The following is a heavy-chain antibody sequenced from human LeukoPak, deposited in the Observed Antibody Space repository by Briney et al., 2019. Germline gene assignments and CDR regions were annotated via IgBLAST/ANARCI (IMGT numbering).Heavy chain of an antibody. V-gene: IGHV4-34*01. CDR3: ARTRYNDYGDYVPDY. Sequence: SETLSLTCAVYGGSFSGYYWSWIRQPPGKELEWIGEINHSGSTNYNPSLKSRVTISVDTSKNQFSLKLSSVTAADTAVYYCARTRYNDYGDYVPDYWGQGTLVTVSS. CDR2: INHSGST. D-gene: IGHD4-17*01. CDR1: GGSFSGYY. J-gene: IGHJ4*02.